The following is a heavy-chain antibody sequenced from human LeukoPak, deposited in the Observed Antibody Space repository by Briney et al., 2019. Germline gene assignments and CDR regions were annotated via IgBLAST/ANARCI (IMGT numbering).Heavy chain of an antibody. CDR3: ARDRKGYGSGSYYIN. Sequence: GGSLRLSCGGSGFTFSNCWFHWVRQAPGKGLEWVSYISSSRTIHYTDSVQGRFTISRDNAKNSLYLQMNSLRVEDTAVYYCARDRKGYGSGSYYINWGQGTLVTVSS. D-gene: IGHD3-10*01. CDR2: ISSSRTI. J-gene: IGHJ4*02. CDR1: GFTFSNCW. V-gene: IGHV3-48*01.